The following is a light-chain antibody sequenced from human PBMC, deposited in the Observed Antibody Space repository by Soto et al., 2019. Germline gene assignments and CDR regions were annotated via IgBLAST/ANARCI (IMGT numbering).Light chain of an antibody. CDR1: SSDVGGYNY. CDR3: SSYTSSSTLGV. CDR2: DVS. V-gene: IGLV2-14*01. J-gene: IGLJ1*01. Sequence: QSVLTQPASVSGSPGQSITISCTGTSSDVGGYNYVSWYQQHPGKAPKFMIYDVSSRPSGVSDRFSGSKSGNTASLTISGLQAEDEADYYCSSYTSSSTLGVFGTGTKVTVL.